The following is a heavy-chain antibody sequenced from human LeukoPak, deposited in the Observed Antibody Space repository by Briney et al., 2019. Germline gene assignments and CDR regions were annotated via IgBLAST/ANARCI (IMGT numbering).Heavy chain of an antibody. CDR2: MNPNSGNT. CDR1: GYTFTSYD. V-gene: IGHV1-8*03. Sequence: GASVKVSCKASGYTFTSYDINWVRQATGQGLEWMGWMNPNSGNTGYAQKFQGRVTITRNTSISTAYMELSSLRSEDTAAYYCARGPRTSLNWFDPWGQGTLVTVSS. D-gene: IGHD1-7*01. J-gene: IGHJ5*02. CDR3: ARGPRTSLNWFDP.